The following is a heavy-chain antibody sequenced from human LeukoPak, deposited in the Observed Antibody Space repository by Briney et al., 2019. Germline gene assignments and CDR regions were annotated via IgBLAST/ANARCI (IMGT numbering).Heavy chain of an antibody. V-gene: IGHV1-46*01. Sequence: ASVKVSCKASGYTFTSYYMHWVRQAPGQGLEWMGIINPSGGSTSYAQKFQGRVTITTDESTSTAYMELSSLRSEDTAVYYCVRAAGGSRDYYYYYMDVWGKGTTVTVSS. J-gene: IGHJ6*03. CDR3: VRAAGGSRDYYYYYMDV. CDR1: GYTFTSYY. CDR2: INPSGGST. D-gene: IGHD2-8*02.